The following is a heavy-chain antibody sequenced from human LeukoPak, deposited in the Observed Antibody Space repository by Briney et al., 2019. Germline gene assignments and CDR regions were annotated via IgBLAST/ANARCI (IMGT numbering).Heavy chain of an antibody. CDR3: ARGLGAVAGRIYDGFDM. D-gene: IGHD6-19*01. V-gene: IGHV4-59*11. CDR1: GGSISSHY. J-gene: IGHJ3*02. CDR2: IYYSGST. Sequence: SETLSLTCTVSGGSISSHYWSWIRQPPGKGLEWIGYIYYSGSTNYNPSLKSRVTISIDTPNNQFSLKLSSVTAADTGVYYCARGLGAVAGRIYDGFDMWGQGTMVTVSS.